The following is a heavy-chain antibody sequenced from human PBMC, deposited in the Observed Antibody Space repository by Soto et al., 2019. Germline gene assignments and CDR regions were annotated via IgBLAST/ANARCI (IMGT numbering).Heavy chain of an antibody. CDR2: INHSGST. J-gene: IGHJ6*02. CDR3: ARTRPKTMVRGVITKNYYYYGMDV. V-gene: IGHV4-34*01. CDR1: GGSFSGYY. D-gene: IGHD3-10*01. Sequence: SETLSLTCAVYGGSFSGYYWSWIRQPPGKGLEWIGEINHSGSTNYNPSLKSRVTISVDTSKNQFSLKLSSVTAADTAVYYCARTRPKTMVRGVITKNYYYYGMDVWGQGTTVTVSS.